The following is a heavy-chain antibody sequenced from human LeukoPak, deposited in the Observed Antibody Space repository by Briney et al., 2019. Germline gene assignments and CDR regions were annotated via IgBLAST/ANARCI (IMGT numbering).Heavy chain of an antibody. D-gene: IGHD6-6*01. J-gene: IGHJ4*02. CDR2: ISAYNGNT. V-gene: IGHV1-18*01. Sequence: GASVKVSCKASGYTFTSYGISWVRQAPGQGLEWMGWISAYNGNTNYAQKLQGRVTMTTDTSTSTAYMEVRSLRSDDTAVYYCARGGPFPSSSSSREYYLDYWGQGTLVTVSS. CDR1: GYTFTSYG. CDR3: ARGGPFPSSSSSREYYLDY.